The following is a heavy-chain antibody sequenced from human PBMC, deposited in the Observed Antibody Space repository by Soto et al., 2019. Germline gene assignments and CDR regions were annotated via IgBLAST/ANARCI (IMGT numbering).Heavy chain of an antibody. CDR2: FDPEDGET. V-gene: IGHV1-24*01. D-gene: IGHD3-10*01. CDR3: ATTYYYGSGSYSGSDAFAI. J-gene: IGHJ3*02. CDR1: GYTLTELS. Sequence: ASVKVSCKVSGYTLTELSMHWVRQAPGKGLEWMGGFDPEDGETIYAQKFQGRVTMTEDTSTDTAYMELSSLRSEDTAVYYCATTYYYGSGSYSGSDAFAIWGQGTMVTVSS.